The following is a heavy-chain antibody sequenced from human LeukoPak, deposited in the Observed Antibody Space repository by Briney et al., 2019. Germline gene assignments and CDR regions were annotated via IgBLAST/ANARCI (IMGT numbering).Heavy chain of an antibody. CDR2: IYYSGST. J-gene: IGHJ5*02. CDR1: GGSISSYY. D-gene: IGHD3-16*01. Sequence: PSETLSLTCTVPGGSISSYYWSWIRQPPGKGLEWIGYIYYSGSTNYNPSLKSRVTISVDTSKNQFSLKLSSVTAADTAVYYCARRTNYDYVWGSYGDWFDPWSQGTLVTVSS. V-gene: IGHV4-59*01. CDR3: ARRTNYDYVWGSYGDWFDP.